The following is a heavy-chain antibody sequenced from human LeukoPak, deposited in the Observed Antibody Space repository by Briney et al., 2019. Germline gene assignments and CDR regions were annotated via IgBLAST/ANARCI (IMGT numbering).Heavy chain of an antibody. CDR2: ISRSSSYI. V-gene: IGHV3-21*06. J-gene: IGHJ4*02. Sequence: KAGGPLRLSCAASGFTFSCYRMIWVRPAPGKALEWVSSISRSSSYIYYADPVKGRFTISRDNATNPPYLQMNSLRAQATALCYCAKDDLLPNWGEGTLV. CDR1: GFTFSCYR. D-gene: IGHD3-22*01. CDR3: AKDDLLPN.